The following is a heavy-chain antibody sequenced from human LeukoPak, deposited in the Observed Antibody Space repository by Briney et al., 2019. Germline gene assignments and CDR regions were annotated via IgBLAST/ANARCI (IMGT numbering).Heavy chain of an antibody. J-gene: IGHJ4*02. CDR2: ISGSGGST. CDR1: GFTFSSYA. V-gene: IGHV3-23*01. CDR3: AKDYESGDIVVVVAAFDYFDY. Sequence: GGSLRLSCAASGFTFSSYAMSWVRQAPGKGLEWVSAISGSGGSTYYADSVKGRFTISRDNSKNTLYLQMNSPRAEDTAVYYCAKDYESGDIVVVVAAFDYFDYWGQGTLVTVSS. D-gene: IGHD2-15*01.